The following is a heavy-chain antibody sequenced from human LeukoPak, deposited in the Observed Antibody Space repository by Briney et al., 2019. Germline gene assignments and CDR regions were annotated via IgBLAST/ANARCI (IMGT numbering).Heavy chain of an antibody. V-gene: IGHV3-72*01. D-gene: IGHD4-17*01. CDR1: GFTFSDHY. CDR2: ARKKANSYST. CDR3: VRVGTTHYLDY. Sequence: PGGSLRLSCAASGFTFSDHYMDWVRQAPGKGLEWVGLARKKANSYSTEYAASVKGRFTISRDDSKNALYLQMDSLKTEDTAVYYCVRVGTTHYLDYWGQGTLVTVSS. J-gene: IGHJ4*02.